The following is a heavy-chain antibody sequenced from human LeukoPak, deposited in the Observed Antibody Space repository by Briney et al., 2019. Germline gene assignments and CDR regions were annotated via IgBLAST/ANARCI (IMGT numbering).Heavy chain of an antibody. V-gene: IGHV1-18*01. CDR2: ISAYNGNT. D-gene: IGHD3-9*01. Sequence: ASVKVSCKASGYTFTSYGISWVRQAPGQGLEWMGWISAYNGNTNYAQKLQSRVTMTTDTSTSTAYMELRSLRSDDTAVYYCARVNGNLRYFDWLLYPNDYWGQGTLVTVSS. CDR1: GYTFTSYG. J-gene: IGHJ4*02. CDR3: ARVNGNLRYFDWLLYPNDY.